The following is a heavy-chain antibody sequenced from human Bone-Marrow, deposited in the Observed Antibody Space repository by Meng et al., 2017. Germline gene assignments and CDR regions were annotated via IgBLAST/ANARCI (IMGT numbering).Heavy chain of an antibody. D-gene: IGHD2-2*03. CDR1: GFTVSSNE. CDR3: ARDGCCRGKNDYYYGRDV. V-gene: IGHV3-38-3*01. CDR2: ISGDST. J-gene: IGHJ6*02. Sequence: GESLKISCAASGFTVSSNEMSWVRQAPGKGLEWVSSISGDSTYYADSGKGRFTISRDNSKNTLHLQINSLRAEDTAVYYCARDGCCRGKNDYYYGRDVGAKGPRSPSP.